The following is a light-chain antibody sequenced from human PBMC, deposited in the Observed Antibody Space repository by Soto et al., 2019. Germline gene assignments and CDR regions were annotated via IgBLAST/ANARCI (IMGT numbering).Light chain of an antibody. CDR3: QKYNSAPLT. CDR1: QSISNF. V-gene: IGKV1-27*01. Sequence: SQLTQYPSSLSASVGDRVTITCRASQSISNFLHWYQQKPGKVPKLLIYAASTLQSGVPSRFSGSGSGTDFTLTISSLQPEDVATYYCQKYNSAPLTFGGGTKVDIK. CDR2: AAS. J-gene: IGKJ4*01.